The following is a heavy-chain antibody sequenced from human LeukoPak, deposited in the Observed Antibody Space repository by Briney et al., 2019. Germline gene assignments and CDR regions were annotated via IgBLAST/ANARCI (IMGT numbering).Heavy chain of an antibody. CDR2: ISWTSGSI. J-gene: IGHJ4*02. V-gene: IGHV3-9*03. Sequence: GGSLRLSCAASGFTFDDYAMHWGRQAPGKGLEWVSGISWTSGSIGYADSVKGRFTISRDNAKNSLYLQMNSLRAEDMALYYCARYAVAGEFDYWGQGTLVTVSS. CDR3: ARYAVAGEFDY. CDR1: GFTFDDYA. D-gene: IGHD6-19*01.